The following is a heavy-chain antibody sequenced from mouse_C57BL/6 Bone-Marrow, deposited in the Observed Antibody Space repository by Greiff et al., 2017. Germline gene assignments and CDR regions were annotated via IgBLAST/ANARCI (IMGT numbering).Heavy chain of an antibody. V-gene: IGHV3-6*01. D-gene: IGHD2-4*01. J-gene: IGHJ3*01. CDR2: ISYDGSN. CDR3: ARYRSLYYDYGAWFAY. CDR1: GYSITSGYY. Sequence: EVKLVESGPGLVKPSQSLSLTCSVTGYSITSGYYWNWIRQFPGNKLEWMGYISYDGSNNYNPSLKNRISITRDTSKNQFFLKLNSVTTEDTATYYCARYRSLYYDYGAWFAYWGQGTLVTVSA.